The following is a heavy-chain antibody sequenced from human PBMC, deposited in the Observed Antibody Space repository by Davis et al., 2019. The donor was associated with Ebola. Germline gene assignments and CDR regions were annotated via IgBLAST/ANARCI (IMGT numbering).Heavy chain of an antibody. CDR3: ARTGWFGELVGYYYGMDV. V-gene: IGHV4-39*07. CDR2: IYYSGST. Sequence: SETLSLTCTVSGGSISSSSYYWGWIRQPPGKGLEWIGSIYYSGSTYYNPSLKSRVTISVDTSKNQFSLKLSSVTAADTAVYYCARTGWFGELVGYYYGMDVWGQGTTVTVSS. CDR1: GGSISSSSYY. D-gene: IGHD3-10*01. J-gene: IGHJ6*02.